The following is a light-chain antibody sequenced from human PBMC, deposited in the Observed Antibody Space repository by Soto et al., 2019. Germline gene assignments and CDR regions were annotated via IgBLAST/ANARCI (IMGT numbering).Light chain of an antibody. CDR2: GAS. V-gene: IGKV3-15*01. Sequence: RVMTQSPATLSVSPGERATLSCRASQNVGSNLAWYQQRPGQAPRLLIFGASTRATGIPARFSGSGSGTEFTLTISSLQSEDFAVYYCQQYINWPRTFGQGTKVDIK. J-gene: IGKJ1*01. CDR1: QNVGSN. CDR3: QQYINWPRT.